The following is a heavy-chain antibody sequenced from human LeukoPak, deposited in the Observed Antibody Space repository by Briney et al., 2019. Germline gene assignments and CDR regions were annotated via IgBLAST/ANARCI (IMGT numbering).Heavy chain of an antibody. D-gene: IGHD2-2*01. CDR1: GFTFSSYA. J-gene: IGHJ4*02. V-gene: IGHV3-23*01. Sequence: GGSLRLSCAASGFTFSSYAMSWVRQAPGKGLEWVSAISGSGGSTYYADSVKGRFTISRDNSKNTLYLQMNSLRAEDTAVYYCAKTTYCSSTSCLPPFDYWGQGTLVTVSS. CDR3: AKTTYCSSTSCLPPFDY. CDR2: ISGSGGST.